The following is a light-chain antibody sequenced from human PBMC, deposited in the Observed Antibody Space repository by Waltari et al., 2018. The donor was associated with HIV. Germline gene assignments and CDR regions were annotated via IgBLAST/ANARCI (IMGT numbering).Light chain of an antibody. J-gene: IGLJ2*01. V-gene: IGLV2-23*02. Sequence: QSALTQPASVSGSPGQSITISCNETSSDVSTYKLVSWYQQHPGKVPKLIIYEIKRRPAVVAKRFSGSKSGNMASLTIAGLQAEDEAFYHCCSYAGRSTFVLFGGGTKLTVL. CDR3: CSYAGRSTFVL. CDR1: SSDVSTYKL. CDR2: EIK.